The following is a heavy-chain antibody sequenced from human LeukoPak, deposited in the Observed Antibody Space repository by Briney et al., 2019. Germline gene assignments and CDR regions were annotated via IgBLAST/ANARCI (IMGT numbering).Heavy chain of an antibody. D-gene: IGHD3-22*01. Sequence: GGTLRLSCAASGFTFSDYYMSWIRQAPGKGLEWVSYISSSGSTIYYADSVKGRFTISRDNAKNSLYLQMNSLRAEDTAVYYCARDPVNSSGYYSGGYYYYYYGMDVWGQGTTVTVSS. CDR2: ISSSGSTI. CDR3: ARDPVNSSGYYSGGYYYYYYGMDV. CDR1: GFTFSDYY. V-gene: IGHV3-11*01. J-gene: IGHJ6*02.